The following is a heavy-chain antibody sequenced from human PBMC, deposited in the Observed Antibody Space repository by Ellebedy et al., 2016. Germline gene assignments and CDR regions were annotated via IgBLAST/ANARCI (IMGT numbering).Heavy chain of an antibody. J-gene: IGHJ4*02. Sequence: SETLSLTXTVSGGSIRSNNHYWGWIRQPPGKGLESIGSIFHTGNTYYSPSLKSRVTISIDTSKNQFSLKLSSVTAADTAVYYCARWPPRYWGQGTLVTVSS. D-gene: IGHD5-12*01. CDR2: IFHTGNT. CDR1: GGSIRSNNHY. V-gene: IGHV4-39*07. CDR3: ARWPPRY.